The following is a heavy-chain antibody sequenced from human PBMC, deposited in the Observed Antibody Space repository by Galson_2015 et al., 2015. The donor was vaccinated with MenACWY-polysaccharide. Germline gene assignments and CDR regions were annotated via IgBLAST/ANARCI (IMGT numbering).Heavy chain of an antibody. J-gene: IGHJ3*02. CDR1: GGSISSSSYY. CDR2: IYYSGST. Sequence: ETLSLTCTVSGGSISSSSYYWGWIRQPPGKGLEWIGSIYYSGSTYYNPSLKSRVTISVDTSKNQFSLKLSSVTAADTAVYYCARPIPTQPHGAFDIWGQGTMVTVSS. V-gene: IGHV4-39*01. CDR3: ARPIPTQPHGAFDI. D-gene: IGHD2-2*01.